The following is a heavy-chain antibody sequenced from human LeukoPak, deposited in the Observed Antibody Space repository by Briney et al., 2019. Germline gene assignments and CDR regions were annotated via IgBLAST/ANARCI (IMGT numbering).Heavy chain of an antibody. CDR2: IYHSGST. CDR1: GGSISSSNW. V-gene: IGHV4-4*02. CDR3: AKLGPYGSLNWFDP. D-gene: IGHD1-26*01. Sequence: PSETLSLTCTVSGGSISSSNWWSWVRQPPGKGLEWIGEIYHSGSTNYNPSLKSRVTISVDKSKNQFSLKLSSVTAADTAVYYCAKLGPYGSLNWFDPWGQGTLVTVSS. J-gene: IGHJ5*02.